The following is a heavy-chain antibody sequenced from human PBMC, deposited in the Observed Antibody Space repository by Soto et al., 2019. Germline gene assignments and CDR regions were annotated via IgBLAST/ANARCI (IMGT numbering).Heavy chain of an antibody. CDR3: ARDILNCSGGSCHRGYGMDV. D-gene: IGHD2-15*01. Sequence: HPGGSLRLSCAASGFTFSSYAMHWVRQAPGKGLEWVAVISYDGSNKYYADSVKGRFTISRDNSKNTLYLQMNSLRAEDTAVYYCARDILNCSGGSCHRGYGMDVWGQGTTVTVSS. V-gene: IGHV3-30-3*01. CDR2: ISYDGSNK. J-gene: IGHJ6*02. CDR1: GFTFSSYA.